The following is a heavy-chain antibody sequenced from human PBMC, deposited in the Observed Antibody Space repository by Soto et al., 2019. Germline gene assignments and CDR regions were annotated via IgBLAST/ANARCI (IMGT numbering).Heavy chain of an antibody. V-gene: IGHV3-53*01. J-gene: IGHJ4*02. Sequence: PGGSLRLSCAASGFSVSSNYMSWVRQAPGKGLEWVSVIYSGGTTHYADSVKGRFTISRDNSKNTLYLQMNSLRAEDTAVYYCAREPRDFWSGYYKYWGQGTLVTVSS. D-gene: IGHD3-3*01. CDR1: GFSVSSNY. CDR3: AREPRDFWSGYYKY. CDR2: IYSGGTT.